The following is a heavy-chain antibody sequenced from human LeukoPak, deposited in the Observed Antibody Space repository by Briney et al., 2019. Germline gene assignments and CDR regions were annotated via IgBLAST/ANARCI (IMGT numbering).Heavy chain of an antibody. CDR1: GFTFSSYW. CDR3: ARVGYGSGWEYFDY. V-gene: IGHV3-74*01. J-gene: IGHJ4*02. D-gene: IGHD6-19*01. CDR2: INSDGSST. Sequence: QPGGSLRLSCAASGFTFSSYWMHWVRQAPGKGLVWVSRINSDGSSTSYADSVKGRFTISRDNSKNTLYLQMNSLRAEDTAVYYCARVGYGSGWEYFDYWGQGTLVTVSS.